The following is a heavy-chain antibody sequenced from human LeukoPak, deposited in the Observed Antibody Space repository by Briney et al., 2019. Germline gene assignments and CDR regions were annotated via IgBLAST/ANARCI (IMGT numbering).Heavy chain of an antibody. J-gene: IGHJ4*02. V-gene: IGHV3-7*01. D-gene: IGHD5-12*01. Sequence: GGSLRLSCAASGFTFSSYWMGWVRQAPGRGREWVANIKQDGSEKYYVDSVKGRFTISRDNAKNSLYLQMNSLRAEDTAVYYCARGYEDPLFDYWGQGTLVTVSS. CDR3: ARGYEDPLFDY. CDR1: GFTFSSYW. CDR2: IKQDGSEK.